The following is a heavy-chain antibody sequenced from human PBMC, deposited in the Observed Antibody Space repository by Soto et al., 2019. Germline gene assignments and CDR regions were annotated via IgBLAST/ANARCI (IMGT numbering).Heavy chain of an antibody. CDR3: AIVGYSGYDYYYYYGMGG. CDR2: ISAYNGNT. V-gene: IGHV1-18*04. CDR1: GYTFTSYG. D-gene: IGHD5-12*01. Sequence: EASVKVSCKASGYTFTSYGISWVRQAPGQGLEWMGWISAYNGNTNYAQKLQGRVTMTTDTSTSTAYMELRSLRSDDTAVYYCAIVGYSGYDYYYYYGMGGCGQGSTGAVCS. J-gene: IGHJ6*02.